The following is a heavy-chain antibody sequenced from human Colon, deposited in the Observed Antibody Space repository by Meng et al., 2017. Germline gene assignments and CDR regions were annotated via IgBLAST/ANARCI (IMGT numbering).Heavy chain of an antibody. CDR3: ARDRKHYGERGWFDP. CDR1: GGSISSGDYY. D-gene: IGHD4-17*01. V-gene: IGHV4-30-4*01. CDR2: IYYSGST. J-gene: IGHJ5*02. Sequence: QGQLQESGPGLVQPSQTLSLTCTVSGGSISSGDYYWSWIRQPPGKGLEWIGYIYYSGSTYSNASLKSRVTISIDRSKSQFSLKLSSVTAADTAVYYCARDRKHYGERGWFDPWGQGTLVTVSS.